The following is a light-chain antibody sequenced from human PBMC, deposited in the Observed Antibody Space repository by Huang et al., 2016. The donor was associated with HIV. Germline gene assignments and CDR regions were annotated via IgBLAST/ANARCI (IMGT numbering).Light chain of an antibody. CDR2: AAS. CDR3: QQTYIIPIT. V-gene: IGKV1-39*01. Sequence: DIQMTQSPFSLSASVGDSVTITCRASQSISSYLNWYQQKPGKAPKILIYAASTLQSVIPSRFSCSGAGTDFTLTITSLQPEDFATYYCQQTYIIPITFGQGTKLEIK. J-gene: IGKJ2*01. CDR1: QSISSY.